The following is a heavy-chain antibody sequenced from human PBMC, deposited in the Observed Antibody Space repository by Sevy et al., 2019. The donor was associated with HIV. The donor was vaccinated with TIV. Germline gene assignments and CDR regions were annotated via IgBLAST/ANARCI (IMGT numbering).Heavy chain of an antibody. Sequence: GGSLRLSCAASGFNFSEHGMHWARQAPGKGLEWVAVIWFFGTGKYYGDSVKGRFTISRDNSKNTLYLQMDSLRPDDTAMYYCAKDECGGNCYFDFWGQGTLVTVSS. CDR3: AKDECGGNCYFDF. D-gene: IGHD2-21*02. CDR1: GFNFSEHG. V-gene: IGHV3-33*03. CDR2: IWFFGTGK. J-gene: IGHJ4*02.